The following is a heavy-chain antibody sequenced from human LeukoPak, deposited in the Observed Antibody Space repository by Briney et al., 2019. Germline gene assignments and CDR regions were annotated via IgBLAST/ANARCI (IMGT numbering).Heavy chain of an antibody. D-gene: IGHD4-11*01. CDR3: AKAGYSDYPYYYYYMDV. V-gene: IGHV3-23*01. J-gene: IGHJ6*03. CDR1: GFTFTNYA. Sequence: PGGSLRLSCAASGFTFTNYAMTWVRQAPGKGLEWVSSVSGSGGNTYYADSVKGRFTISRDNSNNMVYLQMNSLRAEDTAVYYCAKAGYSDYPYYYYYMDVWGKGTTVTVSS. CDR2: VSGSGGNT.